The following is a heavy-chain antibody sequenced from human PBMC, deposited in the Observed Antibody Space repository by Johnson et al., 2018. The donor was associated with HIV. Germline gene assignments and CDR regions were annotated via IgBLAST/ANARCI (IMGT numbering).Heavy chain of an antibody. CDR2: ISSSGNTI. V-gene: IGHV3-48*04. J-gene: IGHJ3*02. D-gene: IGHD1-7*01. CDR1: GFTFSIYS. Sequence: MLLVESGGGLVQPGGSLRLSCAASGFTFSIYSMNWVRQAPGKGLEWISYISSSGNTIYHADSVKGRFTISRDNAKNSLYLQMNSMRAEDTALYYCAKGKGGTTSPIHDAFDIWGQGTMVTVSS. CDR3: AKGKGGTTSPIHDAFDI.